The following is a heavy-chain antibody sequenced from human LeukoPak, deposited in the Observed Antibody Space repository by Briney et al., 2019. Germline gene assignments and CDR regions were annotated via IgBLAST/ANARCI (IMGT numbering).Heavy chain of an antibody. CDR1: GDSINNYY. J-gene: IGHJ4*02. CDR2: IYYSGTT. CDR3: ARDSRGGGPDFDY. V-gene: IGHV4-59*01. D-gene: IGHD3-16*01. Sequence: PSETLSLTCTVSGDSINNYYWAWIRQPPGKGLEWIGYIYYSGTTHYNPSLKSRVTISIDSSRTQFSLKLSSVTAADTAVYYCARDSRGGGPDFDYWGQGTLVTVSP.